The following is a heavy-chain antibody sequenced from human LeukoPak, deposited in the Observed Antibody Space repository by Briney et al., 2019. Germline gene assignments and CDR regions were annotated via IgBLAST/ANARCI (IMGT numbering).Heavy chain of an antibody. D-gene: IGHD2-2*01. J-gene: IGHJ4*02. CDR1: GYTFTRYY. CDR3: ARGGGSAAIFDY. Sequence: ASVKVSCKASGYTFTRYYVQWMRQAPGRGLECMGVINPRGGSTTYAQKFQGRVTMTRDTSTSTVYMELSSLGSEDTAVYYWARGGGSAAIFDYWGQGTLVTVSS. V-gene: IGHV1-46*01. CDR2: INPRGGST.